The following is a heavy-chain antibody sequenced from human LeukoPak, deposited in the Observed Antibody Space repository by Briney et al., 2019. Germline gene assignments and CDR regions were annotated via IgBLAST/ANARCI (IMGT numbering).Heavy chain of an antibody. CDR1: GGSISSYY. V-gene: IGHV4-4*07. CDR2: IYTSGST. CDR3: ARRSRYYDFWSGYYRPGGMDV. Sequence: SETLSLTCTVSGGSISSYYWSWIRQPAGKGLEWIGRIYTSGSTKYNPSLKNRVTMSVDTSKNQFSLKLSSVTAADTAVYYCARRSRYYDFWSGYYRPGGMDVWGQGTTVTVSS. J-gene: IGHJ6*02. D-gene: IGHD3-3*01.